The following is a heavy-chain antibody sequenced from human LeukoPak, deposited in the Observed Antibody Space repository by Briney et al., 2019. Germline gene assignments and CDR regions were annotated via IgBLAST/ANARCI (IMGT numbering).Heavy chain of an antibody. CDR3: ARGITIFGVVSSNWFDP. Sequence: ASETLSLTCTVSGGSISSYYWSWIRQPAGKGLEWIGRIYTSGSTNYNPSLKSRVTISVDTSKNQFSLKLGSVTAADTAVYYCARGITIFGVVSSNWFDPWGQGTLVTVSS. CDR2: IYTSGST. J-gene: IGHJ5*02. V-gene: IGHV4-4*07. CDR1: GGSISSYY. D-gene: IGHD3-3*01.